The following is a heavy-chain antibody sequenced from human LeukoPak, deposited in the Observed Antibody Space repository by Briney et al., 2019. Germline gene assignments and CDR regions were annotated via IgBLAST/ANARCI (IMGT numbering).Heavy chain of an antibody. Sequence: GGSLRLSCAASGFTFSSYGMSWVRQAPGKGLEWVSAISGSGGSTYYADSVKGRFTISRDNAKNSLYLQMNSLRAEDTAVYYCARVRMVAGTDYWGQGTLVTVSS. CDR1: GFTFSSYG. D-gene: IGHD6-19*01. J-gene: IGHJ4*02. CDR3: ARVRMVAGTDY. V-gene: IGHV3-23*01. CDR2: ISGSGGST.